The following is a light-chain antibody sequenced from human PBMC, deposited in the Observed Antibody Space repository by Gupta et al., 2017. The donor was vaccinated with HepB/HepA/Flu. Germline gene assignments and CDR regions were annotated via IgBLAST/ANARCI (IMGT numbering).Light chain of an antibody. Sequence: QLVLTQSSSASASLGASVKLTCTLRSGHSRYAIAWHQQQPDKGPRYLMKLHSDGSHNKGDGIPDRFSGSSSGAGRYLTISSLQSEDEADYYCQTWGSGVVVFGGGTKLTVL. V-gene: IGLV4-69*01. CDR3: QTWGSGVVV. CDR2: LHSDGSH. J-gene: IGLJ2*01. CDR1: SGHSRYA.